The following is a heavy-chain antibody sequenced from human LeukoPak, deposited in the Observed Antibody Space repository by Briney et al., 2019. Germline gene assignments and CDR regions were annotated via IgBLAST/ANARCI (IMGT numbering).Heavy chain of an antibody. CDR2: INAGNGNT. Sequence: GTSVKVSCKASGYTFTSYGISWVRQAPGQRLEWMGWINAGNGNTKYSQKFQGRVTITRDTSASTAYMELSSLRSEDTAVYYCARDLELYNWNYEGAPDYWGQGTLVTVSS. CDR3: ARDLELYNWNYEGAPDY. D-gene: IGHD1-7*01. CDR1: GYTFTSYG. J-gene: IGHJ4*02. V-gene: IGHV1-3*01.